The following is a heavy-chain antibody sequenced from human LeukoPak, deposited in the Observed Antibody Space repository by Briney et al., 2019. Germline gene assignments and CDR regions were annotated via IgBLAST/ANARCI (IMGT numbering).Heavy chain of an antibody. CDR2: ISGIGGST. J-gene: IGHJ5*02. Sequence: GGSLRLSCAASGFHFSSYALSWVRQAPGKGLAWVYAISGIGGSTYFADSVKGRFPITSKNSKNTVYRQMNSLRAEDTAVDYCAKGRILFGEFKEFDPWGQGTLVTVSS. CDR1: GFHFSSYA. CDR3: AKGRILFGEFKEFDP. D-gene: IGHD3-10*01. V-gene: IGHV3-23*01.